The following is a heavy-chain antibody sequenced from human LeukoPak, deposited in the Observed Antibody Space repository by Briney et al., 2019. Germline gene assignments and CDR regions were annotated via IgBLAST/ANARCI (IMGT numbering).Heavy chain of an antibody. CDR1: WFLFSDYT. J-gene: IGHJ5*02. V-gene: IGHV3-21*01. Sequence: PGGPLRLSCEASWFLFSDYTMNWVRQAPGKGLEWVSSVSYSGTYTFYADSVTGRFTISRDNAKNSLYLQMDNLRVDDSALYYCVRDLRFIGGSDWFDPWGQGTQVIVSS. CDR3: VRDLRFIGGSDWFDP. CDR2: VSYSGTYT. D-gene: IGHD3-3*01.